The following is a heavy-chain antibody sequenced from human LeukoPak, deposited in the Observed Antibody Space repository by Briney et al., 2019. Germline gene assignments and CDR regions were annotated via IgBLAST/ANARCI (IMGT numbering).Heavy chain of an antibody. Sequence: GGSLRLSCAASGFTFSNHAMSWVRQAPGKGLQWVAVISGGGRTTEYADFGKGRFTISRDNSKNTLSLQMDSLTVEDTAIYFCAKNVVVKRYIDFWGQGTLVTVSS. CDR1: GFTFSNHA. V-gene: IGHV3-23*01. CDR3: AKNVVVKRYIDF. J-gene: IGHJ4*02. D-gene: IGHD2-15*01. CDR2: ISGGGRTT.